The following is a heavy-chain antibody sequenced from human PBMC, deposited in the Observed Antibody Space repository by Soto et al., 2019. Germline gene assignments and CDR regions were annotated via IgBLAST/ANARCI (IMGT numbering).Heavy chain of an antibody. D-gene: IGHD6-25*01. V-gene: IGHV3-21*06. Sequence: GGSLRLSCAASGFTFSRYGMNWVRQAPGKGLELVSSISGLSSYIYYADSVKGRFIVSRDNAKNSLYVQMNSLRAEDTAVYYCARDPQQRLADSYYYGMDVWGQGTTVTVSS. J-gene: IGHJ6*02. CDR2: ISGLSSYI. CDR3: ARDPQQRLADSYYYGMDV. CDR1: GFTFSRYG.